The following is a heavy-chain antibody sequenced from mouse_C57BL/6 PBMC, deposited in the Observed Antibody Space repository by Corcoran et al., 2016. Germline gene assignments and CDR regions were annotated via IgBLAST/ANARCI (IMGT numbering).Heavy chain of an antibody. CDR3: ARVTTLGYFDA. CDR2: INPSNGGT. Sequence: QVQLQQPGTELVKPGASVTLSCKASGYTFTSYWMHWVKQRPGQGLEWIGNINPSNGGTKYNEKFKSKATLTVDKSSSTAYMQRTSLTSADSAVYEGARVTTLGYFDAWGTGTTVTVSS. CDR1: GYTFTSYW. V-gene: IGHV1-53*01. J-gene: IGHJ1*03. D-gene: IGHD1-1*01.